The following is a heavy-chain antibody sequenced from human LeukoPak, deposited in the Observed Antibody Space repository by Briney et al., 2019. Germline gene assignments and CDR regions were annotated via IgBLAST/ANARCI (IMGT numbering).Heavy chain of an antibody. J-gene: IGHJ6*03. V-gene: IGHV3-30*12. CDR1: GLIFSSYG. D-gene: IGHD1-26*01. CDR3: ARVSVGATREDYYYYMDV. Sequence: GGSLRLSCAASGLIFSSYGMHWVRQAPGKGLEWVAFIQYDGSNKFYADSVKGRFTISRDNAKNSVDLQMSSLRVEDTAVYYCARVSVGATREDYYYYMDVWGKGTTVTVSS. CDR2: IQYDGSNK.